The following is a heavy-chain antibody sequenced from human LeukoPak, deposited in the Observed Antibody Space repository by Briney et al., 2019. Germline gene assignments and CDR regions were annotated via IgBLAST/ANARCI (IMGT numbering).Heavy chain of an antibody. Sequence: GGSLGLSCAASGFTFSSYAMSWVRQAPGKGLEWVSAISGSGGSTYYADSVKGRFTISRDNSKNTLYLQMNSLRAEDTAVYYCAKSTRVNSGSLFDYWGQGTLVTVSS. J-gene: IGHJ4*02. CDR3: AKSTRVNSGSLFDY. CDR2: ISGSGGST. D-gene: IGHD3-10*01. CDR1: GFTFSSYA. V-gene: IGHV3-23*01.